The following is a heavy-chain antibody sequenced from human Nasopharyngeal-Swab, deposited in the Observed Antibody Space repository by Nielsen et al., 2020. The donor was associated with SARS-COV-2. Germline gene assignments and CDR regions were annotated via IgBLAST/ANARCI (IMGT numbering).Heavy chain of an antibody. CDR1: GFTFSRYS. V-gene: IGHV3-48*04. Sequence: GESLKISCAASGFTFSRYSMNWVRQAPGKGLEWVSYISSSSNTIYYADSVKGRFTISRDNAKNSLYLQMNSLRAEDTAVYYCATPKLYDSSGYYFDYWGQGTLVTVSS. CDR2: ISSSSNTI. D-gene: IGHD3-22*01. CDR3: ATPKLYDSSGYYFDY. J-gene: IGHJ4*02.